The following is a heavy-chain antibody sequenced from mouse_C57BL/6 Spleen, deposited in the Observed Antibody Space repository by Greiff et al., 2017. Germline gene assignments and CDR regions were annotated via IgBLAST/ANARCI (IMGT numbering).Heavy chain of an antibody. J-gene: IGHJ3*01. CDR1: GFSLTSYA. Sequence: VKLMESGPSLVAPSQSLSITCTVSGFSLTSYAISWVRQPPGKGLEWLGVIWTGGGTNYNSALKSRLSISKDNSKSQVFLKMNSLQTDDTARYYCASLSNWDGAYWGQGTLVTVSA. CDR3: ASLSNWDGAY. D-gene: IGHD4-1*02. CDR2: IWTGGGT. V-gene: IGHV2-9-1*01.